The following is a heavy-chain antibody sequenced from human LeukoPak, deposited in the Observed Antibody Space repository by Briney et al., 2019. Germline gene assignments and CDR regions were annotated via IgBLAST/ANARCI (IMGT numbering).Heavy chain of an antibody. Sequence: SETLSLTCTVSAGSISSYYWSWIRQPPGKGLEWIGYIYYSGSTNYNPSLKSRVTISVDTSKNQFSLKLSSVTAADTAVYYCARDTLRGSYGSGSYYNPLGAFDIWGQGTMVAVSS. D-gene: IGHD3-10*01. CDR2: IYYSGST. J-gene: IGHJ3*02. CDR3: ARDTLRGSYGSGSYYNPLGAFDI. CDR1: AGSISSYY. V-gene: IGHV4-59*01.